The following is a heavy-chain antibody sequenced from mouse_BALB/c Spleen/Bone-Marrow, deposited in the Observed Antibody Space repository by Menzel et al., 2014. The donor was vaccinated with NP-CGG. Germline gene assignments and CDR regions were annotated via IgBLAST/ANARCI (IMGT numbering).Heavy chain of an antibody. J-gene: IGHJ2*01. CDR2: INPSSEYS. V-gene: IGHV1-4*02. D-gene: IGHD1-1*01. CDR1: GYTFSNYT. CDR3: AKPTVVADFDY. Sequence: VQLQQSAAELARPGASVKMSCKASGYTFSNYTMHWVKQRPGQDLEWIGFINPSSEYSEYNQKFKDKTTLTADKSSSTAYMQLSSLTSEDSAVYYCAKPTVVADFDYWGQGTTLTVPS.